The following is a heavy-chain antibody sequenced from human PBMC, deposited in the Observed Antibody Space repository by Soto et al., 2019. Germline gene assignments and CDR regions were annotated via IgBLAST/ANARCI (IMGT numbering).Heavy chain of an antibody. J-gene: IGHJ6*03. CDR3: AKGPTIAVGSIYMDV. Sequence: GGSLRLSCAASGFTFDDYAMHWVRQAPGKGLEWVSGISWNSGSIGYADSVKGRFTISRDNAKNSLYLQMNSLRAEDTALYYCAKGPTIAVGSIYMDVWGKGTTVTVSS. CDR1: GFTFDDYA. D-gene: IGHD6-19*01. V-gene: IGHV3-9*01. CDR2: ISWNSGSI.